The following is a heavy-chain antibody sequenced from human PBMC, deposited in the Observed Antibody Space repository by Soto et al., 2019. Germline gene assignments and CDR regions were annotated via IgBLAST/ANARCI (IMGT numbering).Heavy chain of an antibody. CDR1: GFTLSSYA. CDR2: IYSGGST. CDR3: ARCGGYSSGWYPPSYYYYGMDV. Sequence: GGSLRLSCVVSGFTLSSYAPSWVRQAPGKGLEWVSVIYSGGSTYYADSVKGRFTISRDNSKNTLYLQMNSLRAEDTAVYYCARCGGYSSGWYPPSYYYYGMDVWGQGTTVTVSS. J-gene: IGHJ6*02. V-gene: IGHV3-53*01. D-gene: IGHD6-19*01.